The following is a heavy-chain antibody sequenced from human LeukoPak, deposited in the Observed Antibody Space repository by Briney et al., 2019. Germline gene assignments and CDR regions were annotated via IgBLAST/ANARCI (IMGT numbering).Heavy chain of an antibody. V-gene: IGHV3-11*05. CDR3: ARGRYDSGGSHAFDI. Sequence: TGGSLRLSCAASGFTFSDYYMSWIRQAPGKGLEWVSYISSSSSYTNYADSVKGRFTISRDKAKNSLYLQMNSLRAEDTAVYYCARGRYDSGGSHAFDIWGQGTMVTVSS. CDR2: ISSSSSYT. D-gene: IGHD3-22*01. CDR1: GFTFSDYY. J-gene: IGHJ3*02.